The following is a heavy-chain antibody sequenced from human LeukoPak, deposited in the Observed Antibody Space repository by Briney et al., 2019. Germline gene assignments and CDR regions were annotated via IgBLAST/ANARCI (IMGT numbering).Heavy chain of an antibody. V-gene: IGHV1-18*01. CDR3: ARGWAILPFDYYYYGMDV. CDR2: ISAYNGNT. D-gene: IGHD3-10*01. Sequence: ASVKVSCKASGYTFTSYGISWVRQAPGQGLEWMGWISAYNGNTNYAQKLQGRVTMTTDTSTSTVYMELRSLRSDDTAVYYCARGWAILPFDYYYYGMDVWGQGTTVTVSS. CDR1: GYTFTSYG. J-gene: IGHJ6*02.